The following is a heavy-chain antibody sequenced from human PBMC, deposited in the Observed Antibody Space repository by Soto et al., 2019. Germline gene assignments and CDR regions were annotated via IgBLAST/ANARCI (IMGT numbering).Heavy chain of an antibody. D-gene: IGHD2-8*02. CDR1: GGSISSSNW. Sequence: SEALSVTCAVSGGSISSSNWWSWVRPPQGKGLEWIGEIYHSGSTNYNPTLKSRVTISVDKSKNQFSLKLSSVTAADTAVYYCARDKITGLFDYWGQGTLVTVS. CDR2: IYHSGST. V-gene: IGHV4-4*02. CDR3: ARDKITGLFDY. J-gene: IGHJ4*02.